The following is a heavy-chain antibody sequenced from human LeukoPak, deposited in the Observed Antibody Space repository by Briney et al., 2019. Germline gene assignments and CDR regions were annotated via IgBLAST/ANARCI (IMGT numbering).Heavy chain of an antibody. D-gene: IGHD6-13*01. J-gene: IGHJ6*02. CDR2: ISGSGDST. CDR3: ARDNEMAAAESGMDV. CDR1: GFSFSSHA. V-gene: IGHV3-23*01. Sequence: GGSLRLSCAASGFSFSSHAMSWVRQGPGKGLEWVSAISGSGDSTYYADSVKGRFTISRDNSKNTLYLQMNSLRAEDTAVYYCARDNEMAAAESGMDVWGQGTTVTVSS.